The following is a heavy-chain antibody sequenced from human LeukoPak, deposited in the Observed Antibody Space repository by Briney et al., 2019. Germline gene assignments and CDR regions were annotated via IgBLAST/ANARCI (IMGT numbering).Heavy chain of an antibody. J-gene: IGHJ4*02. V-gene: IGHV4-59*01. CDR3: ARVGDYGDPVVIDY. CDR2: IYYSGSN. Sequence: SETLSLTCAVYGGSFSGYYWSWIRQPPGKGLEWIGYIYYSGSNNYDPSLKSRVTISVDTSKNQFSLKLSSVTAADTAVYYCARVGDYGDPVVIDYWGQGTLVTVSS. D-gene: IGHD4-17*01. CDR1: GGSFSGYY.